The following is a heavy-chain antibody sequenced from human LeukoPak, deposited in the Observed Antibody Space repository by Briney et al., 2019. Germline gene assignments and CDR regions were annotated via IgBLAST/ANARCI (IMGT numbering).Heavy chain of an antibody. CDR3: AILTNYYDSGRYYSLPNFFDY. Sequence: SGGSLRLSCAASGFTFSSFGMHWVRQAPGKGLEWVAVIWYDGNNKYYADSVKGRFTISRDNSKNTLYLQMNSLRAEDTAVYYCAILTNYYDSGRYYSLPNFFDYWGQGTLVTVSS. V-gene: IGHV3-33*01. CDR1: GFTFSSFG. CDR2: IWYDGNNK. J-gene: IGHJ4*02. D-gene: IGHD3-22*01.